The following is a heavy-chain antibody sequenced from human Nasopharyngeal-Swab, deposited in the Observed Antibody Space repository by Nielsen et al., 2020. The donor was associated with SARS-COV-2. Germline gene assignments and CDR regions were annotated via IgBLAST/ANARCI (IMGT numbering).Heavy chain of an antibody. J-gene: IGHJ6*02. D-gene: IGHD3-3*01. CDR2: ISYDGSNK. Sequence: GESLKISCAASGFTFSSYAMHWVRQAPGKGLEWVAVISYDGSNKYYADSVKGRFTISRDNSKNTLYLQMNSLRAEDTAVYYCASYDFWSGSTYYYYYGMDVWGQGTTVTVSS. CDR1: GFTFSSYA. V-gene: IGHV3-30-3*01. CDR3: ASYDFWSGSTYYYYYGMDV.